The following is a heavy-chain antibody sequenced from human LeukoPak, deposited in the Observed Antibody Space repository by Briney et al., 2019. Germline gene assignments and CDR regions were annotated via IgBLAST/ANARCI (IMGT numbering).Heavy chain of an antibody. CDR1: GGSISPYY. V-gene: IGHV4-59*01. CDR3: ASSAVPSVLTRFDY. D-gene: IGHD4/OR15-4a*01. J-gene: IGHJ4*02. Sequence: PSETLSLTCTVSGGSISPYYWSWVRQPPGKGLERIGHISYSGSTNYNPSLKSRVTISVDTSKNQFSLKLSSVTAADTAVYYCASSAVPSVLTRFDYWGQGTLVPVSS. CDR2: ISYSGST.